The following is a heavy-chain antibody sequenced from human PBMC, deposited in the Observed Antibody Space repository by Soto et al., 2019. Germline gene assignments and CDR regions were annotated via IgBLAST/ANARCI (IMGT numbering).Heavy chain of an antibody. CDR2: IYSGGST. V-gene: IGHV3-53*01. J-gene: IGHJ4*02. Sequence: EVQLVESGGGLIQPGGSLRLSCAASGFTVSSNYMSWVRQAPGKGLEWVSVIYSGGSTYYADSVKGRFTISRDNSKNTLYLQMNSLRAEDTAVYYCARATLYCSSTSCFYYFDYWGQGTLVTVSS. CDR3: ARATLYCSSTSCFYYFDY. CDR1: GFTVSSNY. D-gene: IGHD2-2*01.